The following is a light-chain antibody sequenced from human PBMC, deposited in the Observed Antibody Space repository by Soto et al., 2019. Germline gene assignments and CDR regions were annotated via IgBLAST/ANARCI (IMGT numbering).Light chain of an antibody. J-gene: IGLJ2*01. CDR1: ALPKQY. V-gene: IGLV3-25*03. Sequence: SYELTQPPSVSVSPGRTARITYSGDALPKQYAYWYQQKSGQAPVLVIYKDSERPSGIPERFSGSSSGTTVTLTISGVQAEDEADYYCQSADSSGTYVVFGGGTKLTV. CDR3: QSADSSGTYVV. CDR2: KDS.